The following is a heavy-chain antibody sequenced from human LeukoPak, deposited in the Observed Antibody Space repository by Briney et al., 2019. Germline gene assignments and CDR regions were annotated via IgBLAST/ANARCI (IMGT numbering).Heavy chain of an antibody. J-gene: IGHJ3*02. Sequence: GGSLRLSCAASGFTFDDYGMSWVRQAPGKGLEWVSGINWNGGSTYYADSVKGRFTISRDNAKNSLYLQMNSLRAEDTAVYYCARDSPRDFWSGYYTRENDAFDIWGQGTMVTVSS. D-gene: IGHD3-3*01. V-gene: IGHV3-20*04. CDR1: GFTFDDYG. CDR3: ARDSPRDFWSGYYTRENDAFDI. CDR2: INWNGGST.